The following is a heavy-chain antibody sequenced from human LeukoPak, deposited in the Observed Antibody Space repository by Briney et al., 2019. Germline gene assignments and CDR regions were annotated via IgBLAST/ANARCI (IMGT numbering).Heavy chain of an antibody. J-gene: IGHJ1*01. CDR3: ARAYSYYYHSSGFYAPKYFQH. CDR2: IYYSGSP. CDR1: GGSISSGGYY. V-gene: IGHV4-31*03. D-gene: IGHD3-22*01. Sequence: SETLSLTCTVSGGSISSGGYYWSWIRQHPGKGLERIGYIYYSGSPYYNPSLKSRLTISVDTSKNQFSLQLTSVTAADTAVYYCARAYSYYYHSSGFYAPKYFQHWGRGTLV.